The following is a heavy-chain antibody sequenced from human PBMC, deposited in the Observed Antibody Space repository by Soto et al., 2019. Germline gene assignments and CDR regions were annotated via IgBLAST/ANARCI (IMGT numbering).Heavy chain of an antibody. CDR1: GGSISSGGYC. J-gene: IGHJ4*02. D-gene: IGHD2-15*01. V-gene: IGHV4-30-4*01. CDR2: ISYSGST. CDR3: ARYPRGDCSGGSCACI. Sequence: SPTLPLTCTVSGGSISSGGYCWSWIRQPPGKGLEWIGYISYSGSTYYNPSLQSRVTISVDTSKNQFSLKLSSVTAADTAVYYCARYPRGDCSGGSCACIWGQGTLVTVSS.